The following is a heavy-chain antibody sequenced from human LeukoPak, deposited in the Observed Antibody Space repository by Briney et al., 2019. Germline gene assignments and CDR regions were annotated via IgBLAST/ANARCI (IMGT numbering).Heavy chain of an antibody. CDR1: GYTFSTFG. J-gene: IGHJ5*02. Sequence: ASVKVSCKTSGYTFSTFGINWLRQAPGQGLEWMGWINPYNDKIKFAEKFQGRVTVTTDASTSTGYTELRSLRSDDSAVYYCARDMIAVRPGWFDPWGQGTLVTVSS. CDR2: INPYNDKI. D-gene: IGHD6-6*01. CDR3: ARDMIAVRPGWFDP. V-gene: IGHV1-18*04.